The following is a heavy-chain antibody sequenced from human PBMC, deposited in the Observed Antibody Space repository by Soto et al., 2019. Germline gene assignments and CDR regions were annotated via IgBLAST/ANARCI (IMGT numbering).Heavy chain of an antibody. CDR1: GFTFSSYA. J-gene: IGHJ4*02. CDR3: AKDHYGTARGYYFDY. Sequence: GGSLRLSCAASGFTFSSYAMRWVRQAPGKGLEWVSAISGSGGSTHYADSVKGRFAISRDNSKNTLYLQMNSLRAEDTAVYDCAKDHYGTARGYYFDYWGQGTLVTVSS. D-gene: IGHD3-10*01. V-gene: IGHV3-23*01. CDR2: ISGSGGST.